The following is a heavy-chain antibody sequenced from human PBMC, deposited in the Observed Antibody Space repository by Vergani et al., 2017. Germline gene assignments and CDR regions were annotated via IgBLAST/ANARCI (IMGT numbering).Heavy chain of an antibody. V-gene: IGHV3-21*01. Sequence: EVQLVESGGGLVKPGGSLRLSCAASGFTFSSYSMNWVRQAPGKGLEWVSSISSSSSDIDYADSVKGRFTISRDNAKNSLYLQMNSLRAEDTAVYYCAREMALGPAATDYYYYMDVWGKGTTVTVSS. J-gene: IGHJ6*03. CDR2: ISSSSSDI. CDR3: AREMALGPAATDYYYYMDV. D-gene: IGHD6-25*01. CDR1: GFTFSSYS.